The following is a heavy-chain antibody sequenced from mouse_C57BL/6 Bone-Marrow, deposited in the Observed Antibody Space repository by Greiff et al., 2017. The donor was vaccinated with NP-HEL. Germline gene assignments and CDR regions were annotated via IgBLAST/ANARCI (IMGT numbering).Heavy chain of an antibody. CDR3: ARVGTTVVATGAMDY. CDR2: ISDGGSYT. V-gene: IGHV5-4*03. Sequence: EVKLVESGGGLVKPGGSLKLSCAASGFTFSSYAMSWVRQTPEKRLEWVATISDGGSYTYYPDNVKGRFTISRDNAKNNLYLQMSHLKSEDTAMYYCARVGTTVVATGAMDYWGQGTSVTVSS. CDR1: GFTFSSYA. D-gene: IGHD1-1*01. J-gene: IGHJ4*01.